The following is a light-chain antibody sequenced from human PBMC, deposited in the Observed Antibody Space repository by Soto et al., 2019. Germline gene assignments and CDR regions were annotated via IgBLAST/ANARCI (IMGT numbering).Light chain of an antibody. CDR2: DVI. Sequence: QSALTQPASVSGSPGQSITISCTGTSSDVGAHNYVSWYQQHPVKAPKLMIYDVISRPSGISNRFSGSKSGNTASLTISGVQAEDEADYYCSSYASSGTVIFGGGTKVTAL. V-gene: IGLV2-14*01. CDR3: SSYASSGTVI. CDR1: SSDVGAHNY. J-gene: IGLJ2*01.